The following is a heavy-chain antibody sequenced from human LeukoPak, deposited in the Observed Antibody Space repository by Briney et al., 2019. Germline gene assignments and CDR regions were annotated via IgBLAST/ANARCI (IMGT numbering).Heavy chain of an antibody. CDR1: GYTFTSYD. D-gene: IGHD4-17*01. J-gene: IGHJ4*02. V-gene: IGHV1-8*03. CDR2: MNPNRGNT. CDR3: ARRTVVLDY. Sequence: GASVKVSCKASGYTFTSYDFNWVRQATGQGREWMGWMNPNRGNTGYAQKFQGRVTITRNTSISTAYMELSSLRSEDTAVYYCARRTVVLDYWGQGTLVTVSS.